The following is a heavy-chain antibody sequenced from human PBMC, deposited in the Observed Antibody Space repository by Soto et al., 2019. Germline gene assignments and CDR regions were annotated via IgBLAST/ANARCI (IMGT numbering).Heavy chain of an antibody. CDR1: GGSISSYY. Sequence: SETLSLTCTVSGGSISSYYWSWIRQPPGKGLEWIGYIYYSGSTNYNPSLKSRVTISVDTSKNQFSLKLSSVTAADTAVYYCARTGDYGAYYFYCMDVWGKGTTVTVSS. D-gene: IGHD4-17*01. CDR2: IYYSGST. J-gene: IGHJ6*03. CDR3: ARTGDYGAYYFYCMDV. V-gene: IGHV4-59*01.